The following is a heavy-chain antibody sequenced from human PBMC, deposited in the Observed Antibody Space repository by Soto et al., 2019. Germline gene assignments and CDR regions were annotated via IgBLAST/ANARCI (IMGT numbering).Heavy chain of an antibody. Sequence: ASVKVSCKASGYTFTGYYMHWVRQAPGQGLEWMGWINPNSGGTNYAQKFQGRVTMTRDTSISTAYMELSRLRSDDTAVYYCARDQAAARGNYYYYYGMDVWGQGTTVTVSS. CDR1: GYTFTGYY. V-gene: IGHV1-2*02. CDR3: ARDQAAARGNYYYYYGMDV. J-gene: IGHJ6*02. CDR2: INPNSGGT. D-gene: IGHD6-6*01.